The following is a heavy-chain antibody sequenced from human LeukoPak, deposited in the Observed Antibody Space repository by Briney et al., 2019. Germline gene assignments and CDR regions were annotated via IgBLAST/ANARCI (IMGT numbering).Heavy chain of an antibody. J-gene: IGHJ4*02. CDR2: ISSSGTTI. CDR1: GFTFSDYY. Sequence: GGSLRLSCAASGFTFSDYYMSWIRQAPGKGQEWVSYISSSGTTIYYAGSVRGRFTISRDNAKNSLYLQMNSLRAEDTAVYYCARDPLGYSGYNYDDYWGQGTLVTVSS. CDR3: ARDPLGYSGYNYDDY. V-gene: IGHV3-11*01. D-gene: IGHD5-12*01.